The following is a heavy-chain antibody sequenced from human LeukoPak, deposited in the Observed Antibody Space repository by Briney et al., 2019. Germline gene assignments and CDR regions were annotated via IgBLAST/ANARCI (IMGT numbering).Heavy chain of an antibody. J-gene: IGHJ6*03. Sequence: ASVKVSRRVSGLTLSELSMHWVRQAPGKGLEWVGGFNPKNGETVYAETFRDRVILTDDRSSNTAYMDLSTLGADDTAVYYCATGVYCATTTCPGYGNYYYFMDVWGEGTTVTV. CDR3: ATGVYCATTTCPGYGNYYYFMDV. V-gene: IGHV1-24*01. CDR1: GLTLSELS. D-gene: IGHD2-21*01. CDR2: FNPKNGET.